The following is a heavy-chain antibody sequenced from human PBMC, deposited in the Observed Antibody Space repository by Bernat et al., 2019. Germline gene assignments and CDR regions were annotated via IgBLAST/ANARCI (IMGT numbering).Heavy chain of an antibody. Sequence: QVQLVQSGAEVKKPGASVKVSCKASGYTFTKFAIHWVRQAPGQRLEWLGWLNTGNGDTKYSQRFQDRFKITRDTSADTSYMEVNSLRSEDTAVYYCARVRLQWFVEIPFDYWGQGSLVTVSS. J-gene: IGHJ4*02. CDR3: ARVRLQWFVEIPFDY. CDR2: LNTGNGDT. V-gene: IGHV1-3*04. CDR1: GYTFTKFA. D-gene: IGHD3-22*01.